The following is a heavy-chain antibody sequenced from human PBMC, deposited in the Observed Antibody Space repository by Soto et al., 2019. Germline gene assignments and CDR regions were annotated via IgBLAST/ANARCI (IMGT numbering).Heavy chain of an antibody. D-gene: IGHD3-10*01. CDR2: ISYDGSNK. Sequence: SLRLSCAASGFTFSSYGMHWVRQAPGKGLEWVAVISYDGSNKYYADSVKGRFTISRDNSKNTLYLQMNSLRAEDTAVYYCAKASDSGSYQNDYWGQGTLVTVSS. V-gene: IGHV3-30*18. J-gene: IGHJ4*02. CDR3: AKASDSGSYQNDY. CDR1: GFTFSSYG.